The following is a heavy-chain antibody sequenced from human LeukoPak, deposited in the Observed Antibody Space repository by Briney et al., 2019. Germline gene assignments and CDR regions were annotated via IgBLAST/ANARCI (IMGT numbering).Heavy chain of an antibody. D-gene: IGHD2-15*01. CDR3: ARHSNGGDCSGGSCRVFDF. Sequence: PSEPLSLTCAVYGGSFSSYYWSWLRQPPGKGLVWIGYIFYSGNTNYNPSLKSRVTISVDTSKNQFSLKRSFVTAADTAVYYCARHSNGGDCSGGSCRVFDFWGQGTLVTVSS. CDR1: GGSFSSYY. V-gene: IGHV4-59*08. CDR2: IFYSGNT. J-gene: IGHJ4*02.